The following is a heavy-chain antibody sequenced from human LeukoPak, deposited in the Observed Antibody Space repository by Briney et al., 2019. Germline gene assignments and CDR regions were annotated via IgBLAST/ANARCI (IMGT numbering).Heavy chain of an antibody. CDR2: IYYSGST. CDR3: ASEQGGKRALDFDY. CDR1: GGSISSSSYY. Sequence: SETLSLTCNVSGGSISSSSYYWGWIRQPPGKGLEWIGSIYYSGSTYYNPSLKSRVTISVDTSKNQFSLKLSSVTAADTAVYYCASEQGGKRALDFDYWGQGTLVTVSS. J-gene: IGHJ4*02. V-gene: IGHV4-39*07. D-gene: IGHD4-23*01.